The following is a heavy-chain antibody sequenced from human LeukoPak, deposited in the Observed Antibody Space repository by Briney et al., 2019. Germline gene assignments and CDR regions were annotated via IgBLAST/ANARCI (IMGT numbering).Heavy chain of an antibody. CDR2: INPNSGDT. CDR3: AKHGGAGTFWGPDY. D-gene: IGHD6-19*01. CDR1: GYTFTGYY. V-gene: IGHV1-2*02. Sequence: ASVKVSCKASGYTFTGYYMHWVRQAPGQGLEWMGWINPNSGDTNYAQKFQGRVTMTRDTSISTAYMELRSLRSDDTAVYYCAKHGGAGTFWGPDYWGQGTLVTVSS. J-gene: IGHJ4*02.